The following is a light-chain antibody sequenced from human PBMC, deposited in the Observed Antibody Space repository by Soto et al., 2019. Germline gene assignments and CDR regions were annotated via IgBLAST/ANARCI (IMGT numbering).Light chain of an antibody. J-gene: IGLJ2*01. Sequence: QSVLTQPASVSGSPGQSITISCTGTSSDVGGYNYVSWYQQHPGKAPKLMIYEVSNRPSGVSNRFSGSKSDNTASLTISGLQAEDEADYYCSSYTGSTTLGVFGGGTKLTVL. CDR2: EVS. V-gene: IGLV2-14*01. CDR3: SSYTGSTTLGV. CDR1: SSDVGGYNY.